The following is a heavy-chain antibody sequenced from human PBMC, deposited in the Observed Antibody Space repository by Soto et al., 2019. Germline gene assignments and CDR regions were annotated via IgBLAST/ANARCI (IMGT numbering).Heavy chain of an antibody. CDR2: IWYDGSNK. Sequence: GGSLRLSCAASGFTFSSYGMHWVRQAPGKGLEWVAVIWYDGSNKYYADSVKGRFTISRDNSKNTLYLQMNSLRAEDTAVYYCARDSYCSSTSCSLDYWGQGTLVTVSS. CDR1: GFTFSSYG. CDR3: ARDSYCSSTSCSLDY. V-gene: IGHV3-33*01. D-gene: IGHD2-2*01. J-gene: IGHJ4*02.